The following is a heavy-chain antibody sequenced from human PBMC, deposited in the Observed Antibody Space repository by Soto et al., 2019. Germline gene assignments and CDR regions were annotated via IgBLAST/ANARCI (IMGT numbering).Heavy chain of an antibody. CDR2: ISSSGSSI. Sequence: GGSLRLSCAASGFTFSDYYMSWIRQAPGKGLEWITYISSSGSSIFYADSVKGRFTISRDNAKNSLYLQLNSLRAEDTAVYYCARDRYCTSARCQGSVFAFHVWGQGTMVTVSS. V-gene: IGHV3-11*01. CDR1: GFTFSDYY. D-gene: IGHD2-8*02. J-gene: IGHJ3*01. CDR3: ARDRYCTSARCQGSVFAFHV.